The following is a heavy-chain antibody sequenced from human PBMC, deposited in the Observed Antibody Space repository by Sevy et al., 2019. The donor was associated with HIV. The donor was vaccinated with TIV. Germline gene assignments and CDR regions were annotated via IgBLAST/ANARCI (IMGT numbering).Heavy chain of an antibody. J-gene: IGHJ6*02. CDR1: SDSISGYY. CDR3: ARGAANYYYGMDV. CDR2: LCYSGRT. D-gene: IGHD3-16*01. Sequence: SETLSLTCTVSSDSISGYYWNWIRQPPGKGLEWIGYLCYSGRTNYNPSLKSRVTISVDTSKNQFSLKLTSLTAADTAVYYCARGAANYYYGMDVWGQGTTVTVSS. V-gene: IGHV4-59*01.